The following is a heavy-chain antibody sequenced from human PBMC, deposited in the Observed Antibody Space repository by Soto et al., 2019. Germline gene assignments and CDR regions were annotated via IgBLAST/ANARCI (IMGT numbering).Heavy chain of an antibody. D-gene: IGHD3-10*01. CDR2: IYYSGST. Sequence: SEPLSLTCTVSGGSISSYYWSWIRQPPGKGLECIGYIYYSGSTNYNPSLKSRVTISVDTSKNQFSLKLSSVTAADTAVYYCARLYASESYSHWFDPWGQGTLVTVSS. CDR3: ARLYASESYSHWFDP. J-gene: IGHJ5*02. V-gene: IGHV4-59*01. CDR1: GGSISSYY.